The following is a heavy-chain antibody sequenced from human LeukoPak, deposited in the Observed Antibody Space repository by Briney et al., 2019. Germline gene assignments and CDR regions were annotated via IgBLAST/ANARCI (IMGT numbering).Heavy chain of an antibody. CDR1: GSSISSGSYY. CDR2: IYTSGST. V-gene: IGHV4-61*02. CDR3: ARGVLY. J-gene: IGHJ4*02. Sequence: SQTLSLTCTVSGSSISSGSYYWSWIRQPAGKGLEWIGRIYTSGSTNYNPSLKSRVTISVDTSKNQFSLKLSSVTAADTAVYYCARGVLYWGQGTLVTVSS. D-gene: IGHD4/OR15-4a*01.